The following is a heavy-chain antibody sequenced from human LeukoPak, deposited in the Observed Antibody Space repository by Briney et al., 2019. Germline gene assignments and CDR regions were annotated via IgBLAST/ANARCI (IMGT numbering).Heavy chain of an antibody. J-gene: IGHJ3*02. Sequence: SETLSLTCTVSGGSVSSGSYYWSWLRQPPGTGLEWIGYIYYSGSTNYNPSLKSRVTISVDTSKNQFSLKLSSVTAADTAVYYCARGDYYDSSGYLDAFDIWGQGTMVTVSS. V-gene: IGHV4-61*01. CDR3: ARGDYYDSSGYLDAFDI. CDR1: GGSVSSGSYY. D-gene: IGHD3-22*01. CDR2: IYYSGST.